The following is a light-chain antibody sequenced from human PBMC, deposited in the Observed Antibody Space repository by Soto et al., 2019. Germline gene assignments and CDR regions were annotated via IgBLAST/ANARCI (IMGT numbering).Light chain of an antibody. CDR1: QSISSY. CDR3: QQSSSTALP. V-gene: IGKV1-39*01. J-gene: IGKJ4*01. CDR2: AAS. Sequence: IQMTQSPSSMSASVGDRVTITCRASQSISSYLNWYQQKVGKAPKLLIYAASSVQSGVPSRVSGSGSGTDFTRNISILQHDHYAPYCCQQSSSTALPFGGGKKVQIQ.